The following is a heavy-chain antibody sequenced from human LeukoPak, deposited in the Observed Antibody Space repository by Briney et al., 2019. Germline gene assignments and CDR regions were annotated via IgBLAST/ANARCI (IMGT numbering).Heavy chain of an antibody. V-gene: IGHV1-46*01. J-gene: IGHJ4*02. CDR1: GYTFTSYG. Sequence: GASVKVSCKASGYTFTSYGINWVRQAPGQGLEWMGIINPSGGSTSYAQKFQGRVTMTRDMSTSTVYMELSSLRSEDTAVYYCARGVDILTGYPVWYFDYWGQGTLVTVSS. CDR2: INPSGGST. CDR3: ARGVDILTGYPVWYFDY. D-gene: IGHD3-9*01.